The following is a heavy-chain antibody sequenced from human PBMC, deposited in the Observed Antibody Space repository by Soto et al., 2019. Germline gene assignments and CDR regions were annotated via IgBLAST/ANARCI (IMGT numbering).Heavy chain of an antibody. CDR3: GAAAGTFGGSSLAV. Sequence: ASVKVSCKAPGYTFTSYAMHWVRQAPGERLEWMGWINAGNGNTKYSQKFQGRVTITRDTSASTAYMELSSLRSEDTAVYYCGAAAGTFGGSSLAVWGQGTLVTVSS. CDR1: GYTFTSYA. J-gene: IGHJ4*02. D-gene: IGHD6-13*01. CDR2: INAGNGNT. V-gene: IGHV1-3*01.